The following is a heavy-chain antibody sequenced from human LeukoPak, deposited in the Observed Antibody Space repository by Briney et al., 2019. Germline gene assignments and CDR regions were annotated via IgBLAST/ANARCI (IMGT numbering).Heavy chain of an antibody. D-gene: IGHD3-3*01. Sequence: ASGTLSLTFAVSGGSISSSNWWSWVRQPPGEGLEWIGEIYHSGSTNYNPSLKSRVTISVDKSKNQFSLKLSSVTAADTAVYYCARDSNPVFLEWLAFDYWGQGTLVTVSS. CDR2: IYHSGST. CDR3: ARDSNPVFLEWLAFDY. V-gene: IGHV4-4*02. CDR1: GGSISSSNW. J-gene: IGHJ4*02.